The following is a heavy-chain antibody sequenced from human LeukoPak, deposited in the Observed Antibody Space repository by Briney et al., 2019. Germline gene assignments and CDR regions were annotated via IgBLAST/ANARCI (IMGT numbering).Heavy chain of an antibody. CDR1: GGSFSSYY. V-gene: IGHV4-4*07. J-gene: IGHJ6*03. Sequence: SETLSLTCTVSGGSFSSYYWSWIRQPAGKGLEWIGRIYTGGSTNYNPSLKSRVTTSVDKSKNQFSLKLSSVTAADTAVYYCAIETGYCSRGSCYSEGLDYYYMDVWGKGTTVTVSS. D-gene: IGHD2-15*01. CDR3: AIETGYCSRGSCYSEGLDYYYMDV. CDR2: IYTGGST.